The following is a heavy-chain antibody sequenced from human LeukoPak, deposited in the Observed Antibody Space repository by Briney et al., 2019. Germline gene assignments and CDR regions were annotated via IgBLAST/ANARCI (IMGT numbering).Heavy chain of an antibody. V-gene: IGHV4-30-2*01. J-gene: IGHJ4*02. CDR2: IYHSGST. Sequence: KTSETLSLTCAVSGGSISSGGYSWSWIRQPPGKGLEWIGYIYHSGSTYYNPSLKSRVTISVDRSKNQFSLKLSSVTAADTAVYYCARGNDWELRAFDYWGQGTLVTVSS. CDR1: GGSISSGGYS. D-gene: IGHD1-26*01. CDR3: ARGNDWELRAFDY.